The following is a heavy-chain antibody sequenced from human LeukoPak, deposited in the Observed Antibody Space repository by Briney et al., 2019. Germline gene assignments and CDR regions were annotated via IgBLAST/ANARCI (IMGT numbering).Heavy chain of an antibody. CDR1: GYTFTSYG. CDR3: ARDLITMVRGAEGY. Sequence: ASVKVSCKASGYTFTSYGISWVRQAPGQGLEWMEWISAYNGNTNYAQKLQGRVTMTTDTSTSTAYMELRSLRSDDTAVYYCARDLITMVRGAEGYWGQGTLVTVSS. V-gene: IGHV1-18*01. J-gene: IGHJ4*02. D-gene: IGHD3-10*01. CDR2: ISAYNGNT.